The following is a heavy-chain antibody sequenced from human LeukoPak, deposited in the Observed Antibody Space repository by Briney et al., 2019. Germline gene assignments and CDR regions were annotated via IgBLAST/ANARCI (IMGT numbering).Heavy chain of an antibody. J-gene: IGHJ4*02. D-gene: IGHD5-18*01. CDR1: GFTFSSYW. Sequence: GGSLRLSCAASGFTFSSYWMSWVRQALGKGLEWVGFISNKVYGGTTEYAPSVKGRFTISRDDSKSIAYLQMNSLKTEDTAVYYCSRDSYGHDPRNSFDYWGQGTLVTVSS. CDR3: SRDSYGHDPRNSFDY. CDR2: ISNKVYGGTT. V-gene: IGHV3-49*04.